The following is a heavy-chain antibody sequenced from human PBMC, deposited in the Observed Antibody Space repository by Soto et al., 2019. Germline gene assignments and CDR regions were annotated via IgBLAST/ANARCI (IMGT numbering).Heavy chain of an antibody. Sequence: GGSLRISCEVSGLTFNTSGMHWVRQDPGKGLEWLAVISYDGATQYYGDTVKGRFTISRDNSKNTLFLHMGRLRAEDTAMYYCATKARVTNYLCSGMDVCGLGITVTVSS. D-gene: IGHD2-21*02. J-gene: IGHJ6*01. CDR2: ISYDGATQ. CDR3: ATKARVTNYLCSGMDV. CDR1: GLTFNTSG. V-gene: IGHV3-30*03.